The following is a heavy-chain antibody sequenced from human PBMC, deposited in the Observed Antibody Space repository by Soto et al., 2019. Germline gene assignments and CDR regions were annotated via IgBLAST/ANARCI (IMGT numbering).Heavy chain of an antibody. CDR3: ARWGRGPHSSGWYVEY. D-gene: IGHD6-19*01. CDR1: GFTFSSYS. CDR2: ISSSSSYI. Sequence: EVQLVESGGGLVKPGGSLRLSCAASGFTFSSYSMNWVRQAPGKGLEWVSSISSSSSYIYYADSVKGRFTISRDNAKTSLYLQMNSLRAEDTAVYYCARWGRGPHSSGWYVEYWGQGTLVTVSS. V-gene: IGHV3-21*01. J-gene: IGHJ4*02.